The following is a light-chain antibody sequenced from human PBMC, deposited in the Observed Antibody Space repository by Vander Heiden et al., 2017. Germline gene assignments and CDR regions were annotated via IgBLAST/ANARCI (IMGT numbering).Light chain of an antibody. V-gene: IGLV2-8*01. J-gene: IGLJ2*01. CDR2: EVS. Sequence: QSALTQPPSASGSPGQSVTISCTGTSSDVGGYNYVSWYQQHPGKAPHLMIYEVSKRPSGVPDRFSGSKSGNTASLTVSGLQAEDEADYYCSSYAGSNNVVFGGGTKLTVL. CDR1: SSDVGGYNY. CDR3: SSYAGSNNVV.